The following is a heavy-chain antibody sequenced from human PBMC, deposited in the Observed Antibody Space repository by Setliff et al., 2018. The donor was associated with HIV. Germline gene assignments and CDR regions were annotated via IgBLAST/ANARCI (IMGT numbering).Heavy chain of an antibody. D-gene: IGHD3-10*01. CDR1: GGSISNSRYY. CDR3: ARDLAWPGYFDY. V-gene: IGHV4-39*07. Sequence: SETLSLTCTVSGGSISNSRYYWSWIRQPPERGLEWIGEVNHSGTTNYNPSLKSRVTISVDKSKNQFSLKLSSVTAADTAVYYCARDLAWPGYFDYWGQGTLVTAPQ. J-gene: IGHJ4*02. CDR2: VNHSGTT.